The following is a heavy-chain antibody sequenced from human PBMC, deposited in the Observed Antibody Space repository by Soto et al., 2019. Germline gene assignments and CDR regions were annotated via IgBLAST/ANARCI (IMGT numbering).Heavy chain of an antibody. CDR3: ARVTKYYDILTGYGSYGNWFDP. Sequence: QVQLQESGPGLVKPSGTLSLPRPVSSGSIRNSNWWSWVRQPPGKGLEWIGEIYHSGSTNYNPSLKSRVTISVDKSKNQFSLKLSSVTAADTAVYYCARVTKYYDILTGYGSYGNWFDPWGQGTLVTVSS. CDR1: SGSIRNSNW. V-gene: IGHV4-4*02. D-gene: IGHD3-9*01. J-gene: IGHJ5*02. CDR2: IYHSGST.